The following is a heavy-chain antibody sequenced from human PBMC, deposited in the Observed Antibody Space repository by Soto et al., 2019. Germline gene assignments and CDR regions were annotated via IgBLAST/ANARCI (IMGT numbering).Heavy chain of an antibody. CDR2: IWYDGSNK. D-gene: IGHD2-15*01. CDR1: GFTFSSYG. Sequence: QVQLVESGGGVVQPGRSLRLSCAASGFTFSSYGMHWVRQAPGKGLEWVAVIWYDGSNKYYADSVKGRFTISRDNSKNTLYLQMNSLRAEDTAVYYCARDHGGCSGGSCYSEVLDYWGQGTLVTVSS. J-gene: IGHJ4*02. CDR3: ARDHGGCSGGSCYSEVLDY. V-gene: IGHV3-33*01.